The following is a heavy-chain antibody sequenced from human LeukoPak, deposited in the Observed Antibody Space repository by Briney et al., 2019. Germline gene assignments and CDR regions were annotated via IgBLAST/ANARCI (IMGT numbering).Heavy chain of an antibody. D-gene: IGHD6-6*01. Sequence: GGSLRLSCTASGFTFSGHWMSWVRQAPGKGLEWVASIGQDGSEKHYVDSVEGRFIISRDNAKSSLHLQMNSLRAEDTAVYYCAKGSSRPPNAFDIWGQGTLVTVSS. J-gene: IGHJ3*02. CDR3: AKGSSRPPNAFDI. CDR1: GFTFSGHW. CDR2: IGQDGSEK. V-gene: IGHV3-7*01.